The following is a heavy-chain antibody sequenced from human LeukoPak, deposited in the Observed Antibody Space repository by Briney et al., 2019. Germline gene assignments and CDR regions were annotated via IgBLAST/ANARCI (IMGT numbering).Heavy chain of an antibody. CDR1: GDSFSSSNSH. V-gene: IGHV4-39*01. D-gene: IGHD3/OR15-3a*01. J-gene: IGHJ4*02. Sequence: PSETLSLPCTVSGDSFSSSNSHWGWLPQPPGTGLEWIGSIYYSGNPYYNAPLKSQVSIFIDASKNQFSLKLTSATAADTAVYYCARQTGSGLFILPGGQGTLVTVSS. CDR3: ARQTGSGLFILP. CDR2: IYYSGNP.